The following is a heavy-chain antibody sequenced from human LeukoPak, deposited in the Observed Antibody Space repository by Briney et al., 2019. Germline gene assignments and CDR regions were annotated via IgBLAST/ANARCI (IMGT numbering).Heavy chain of an antibody. CDR2: IYYSGST. Sequence: PSETLSLTCTVSGGSISSYYWSWIRQPPGKGLEWIGYIYYSGSTNYNPSLKSRVTISVDTSKNQFSLKLSSVTAADTAVYYCARREETGFDIWGQGTMVTVSS. V-gene: IGHV4-59*08. CDR3: ARREETGFDI. J-gene: IGHJ3*02. CDR1: GGSISSYY.